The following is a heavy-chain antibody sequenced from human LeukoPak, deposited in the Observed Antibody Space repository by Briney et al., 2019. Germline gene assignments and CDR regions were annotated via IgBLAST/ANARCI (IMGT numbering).Heavy chain of an antibody. V-gene: IGHV3-64*01. CDR2: ISSNGGST. CDR1: GFTFSSYA. CDR3: AKARPRTYYYYMEV. J-gene: IGHJ6*03. Sequence: GGSLRLSCAASGFTFSSYAMHWVRQAPGKGLEYVSAISSNGGSTYYANSVKGRFTISRDNSKNTLYLQMGSLRAEDTALYYCAKARPRTYYYYMEVWGKGPTVTVSS.